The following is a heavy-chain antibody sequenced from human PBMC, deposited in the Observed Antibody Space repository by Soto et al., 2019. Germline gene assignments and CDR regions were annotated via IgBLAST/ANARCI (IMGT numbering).Heavy chain of an antibody. J-gene: IGHJ4*02. D-gene: IGHD6-19*01. Sequence: EVQLVESGGGLVQPGGSLRLSCAASGFTVSSNYMSWVRQAPGKGLEWVSVIYSGGSTYYADSVKVRFTISRDNTKNTLYHQMNSLKAEDTAVYYCASGGRAVAGDDYWGQGTLVTVSS. V-gene: IGHV3-66*01. CDR3: ASGGRAVAGDDY. CDR1: GFTVSSNY. CDR2: IYSGGST.